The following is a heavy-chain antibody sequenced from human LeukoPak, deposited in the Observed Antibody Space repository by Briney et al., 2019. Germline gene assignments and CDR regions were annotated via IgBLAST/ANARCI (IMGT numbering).Heavy chain of an antibody. CDR1: GFIFSNYA. CDR3: AKAPLGYCNSPSRQLPLDY. Sequence: GGSLRLSCAASGFIFSNYAMSWVRQAPGKGLEWVSVVSGSGSYTDYADSVKGRFPISRDNSKNTLYLQMNSLRSEDTAIYYCAKAPLGYCNSPSRQLPLDYWGQGTLVTVSS. V-gene: IGHV3-23*01. CDR2: VSGSGSYT. J-gene: IGHJ4*02. D-gene: IGHD2-2*01.